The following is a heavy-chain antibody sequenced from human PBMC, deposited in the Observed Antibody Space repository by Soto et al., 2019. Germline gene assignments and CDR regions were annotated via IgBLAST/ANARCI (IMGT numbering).Heavy chain of an antibody. Sequence: QVQLVQSGAEVKKPGSSVKVSCKASGGTFNRHAFSWVRQAPGQGLEWMGGIISMFGTPNYAQNFQGRVTITADESTNTAYMDLSSLTSQDTAVYYCALSRHYYGDSGRENYFDYWGQGTLVTVSS. J-gene: IGHJ4*02. CDR1: GGTFNRHA. D-gene: IGHD3-22*01. CDR3: ALSRHYYGDSGRENYFDY. V-gene: IGHV1-69*01. CDR2: IISMFGTP.